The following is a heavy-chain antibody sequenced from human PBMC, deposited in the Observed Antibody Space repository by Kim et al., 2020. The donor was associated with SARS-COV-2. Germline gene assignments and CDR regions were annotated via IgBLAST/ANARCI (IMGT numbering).Heavy chain of an antibody. Sequence: GGSLRLSCAASGFTFSSYGMHWVRQAPGKGLEWVAVIWYDGSNKYYADSVKGRFTISRDNSKNTLYLQMNSLRAEDTAVYYCASSPRKVTIFLGHFDLWGRGTLVTVSS. CDR1: GFTFSSYG. D-gene: IGHD3-3*01. CDR2: IWYDGSNK. CDR3: ASSPRKVTIFLGHFDL. J-gene: IGHJ2*01. V-gene: IGHV3-33*01.